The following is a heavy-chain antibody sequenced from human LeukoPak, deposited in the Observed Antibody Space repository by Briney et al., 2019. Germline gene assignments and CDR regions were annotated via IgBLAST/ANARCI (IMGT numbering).Heavy chain of an antibody. CDR2: IDTVGNT. V-gene: IGHV3-13*01. Sequence: QPGGSLRLSCGASGFPFSNYDMHWVRQAPGKGLDWVSAIDTVGNTYYSGSVKGRFTISRENAQYSLFLQMNSLRDGDTALYYCIRIRTREHQYGMDVWGQGTTVTDSS. CDR1: GFPFSNYD. D-gene: IGHD1-26*01. J-gene: IGHJ6*02. CDR3: IRIRTREHQYGMDV.